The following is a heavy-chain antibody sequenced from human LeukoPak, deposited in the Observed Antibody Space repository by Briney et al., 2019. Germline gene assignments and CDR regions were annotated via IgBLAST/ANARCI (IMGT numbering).Heavy chain of an antibody. CDR2: IWFDGTYE. J-gene: IGHJ6*03. CDR3: AKERDYAEDMDV. CDR1: GFTFSSYG. V-gene: IGHV3-33*06. Sequence: GGSLRLSCAASGFTFSSYGMHWVRQAPGKGLEWVALIWFDGTYEYHADSVKGRFTISRDNSNKTLYLQMNSLRAEDTAVYYCAKERDYAEDMDVWGKGTTVTVSS. D-gene: IGHD4-17*01.